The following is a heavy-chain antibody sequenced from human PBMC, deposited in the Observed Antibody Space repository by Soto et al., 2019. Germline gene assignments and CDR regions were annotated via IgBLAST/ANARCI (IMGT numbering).Heavy chain of an antibody. CDR2: ISYDGSNK. CDR1: GFTFSSYA. J-gene: IGHJ6*03. D-gene: IGHD6-6*01. Sequence: GGSLRLSCAASGFTFSSYAMHWVRQAPGKGLEWVAVISYDGSNKYYADSVKGRFTISRDNSKNTLYLQMNSLRAEDTAVYYCARSDGSSSDYYYYYMDVWGKGTTVTVSS. V-gene: IGHV3-30*04. CDR3: ARSDGSSSDYYYYYMDV.